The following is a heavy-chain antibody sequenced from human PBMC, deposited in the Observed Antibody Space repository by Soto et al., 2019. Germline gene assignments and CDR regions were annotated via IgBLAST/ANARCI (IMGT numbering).Heavy chain of an antibody. J-gene: IGHJ4*02. CDR1: GFTFSSYS. CDR3: ARDATGGSSWYGYFDY. CDR2: ISSSSSYI. D-gene: IGHD6-13*01. Sequence: EVQLVESGGGLVKPGGSLRLSCAASGFTFSSYSMNWVRQAPGKGLEWVSSISSSSSYIYYADSVKSRFTISRDNAKNSLYLQMNSLRAEDTAVYYCARDATGGSSWYGYFDYWGQGTLVTVSS. V-gene: IGHV3-21*01.